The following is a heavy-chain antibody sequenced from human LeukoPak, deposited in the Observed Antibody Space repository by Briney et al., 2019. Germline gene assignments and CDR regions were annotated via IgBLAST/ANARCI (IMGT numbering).Heavy chain of an antibody. D-gene: IGHD5-18*01. CDR3: ARDVDTATDQINDY. CDR2: VSTYNGNT. CDR1: GYTFTAHG. J-gene: IGHJ4*02. Sequence: AASVRVSCKASGYTFTAHGSSWVRQAPGEGLEWMGWVSTYNGNTNYVPKYQGRVTITTDTSTSTAYMELRSLRSDDTAVYYCARDVDTATDQINDYWGQGTLVTVSS. V-gene: IGHV1-18*04.